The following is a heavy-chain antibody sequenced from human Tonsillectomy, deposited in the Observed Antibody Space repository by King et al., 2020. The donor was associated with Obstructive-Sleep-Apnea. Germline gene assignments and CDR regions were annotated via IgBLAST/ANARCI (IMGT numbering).Heavy chain of an antibody. CDR2: VRYDGSNE. D-gene: IGHD2-21*02. CDR3: AKNSGRGDWAPFDY. J-gene: IGHJ4*02. CDR1: GFTFSSNG. Sequence: VQLVESGGGVVQPGRSLRLSCAASGFTFSSNGMDWVRQAPGKGLEWVAFVRYDGSNEYYADSVKGRFTISRDNSNNTLYLQMNSLRAEDTAVYYCAKNSGRGDWAPFDYWGKGTLVTVSS. V-gene: IGHV3-30*02.